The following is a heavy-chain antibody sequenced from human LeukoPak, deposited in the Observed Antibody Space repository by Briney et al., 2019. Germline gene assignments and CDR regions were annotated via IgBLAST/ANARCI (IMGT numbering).Heavy chain of an antibody. CDR1: GGSISSSSYY. D-gene: IGHD2-15*01. CDR3: ARTYCSGGSCYSDY. J-gene: IGHJ4*02. CDR2: IYYSGST. Sequence: PSETLSLTCTVSGGSISSSSYYWGWIRQPPGKGLEWIGSIYYSGSTYYNPSLKSRVTISVDTSKNQFSLKLSSVTAADTAVYYCARTYCSGGSCYSDYWGQGTLVTVSS. V-gene: IGHV4-39*07.